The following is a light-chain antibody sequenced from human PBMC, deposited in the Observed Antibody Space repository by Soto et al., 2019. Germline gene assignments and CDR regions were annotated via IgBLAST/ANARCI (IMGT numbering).Light chain of an antibody. J-gene: IGKJ1*01. Sequence: DIQMTPSPSTLSASVGDRVTITCRASQSISSWLAWFQQKPGKAPKLLIYDASSLGRGVPSTCSGSGSWTEFTLTISSLQPDDSATYFCQRYNDKFGQGTKVDIK. V-gene: IGKV1-5*01. CDR3: QRYNDK. CDR2: DAS. CDR1: QSISSW.